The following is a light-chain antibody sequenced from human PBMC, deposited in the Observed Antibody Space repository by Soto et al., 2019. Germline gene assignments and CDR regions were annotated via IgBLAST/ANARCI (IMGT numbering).Light chain of an antibody. J-gene: IGLJ2*01. V-gene: IGLV3-1*01. Sequence: SSELTQPPSVSVSPGQTASITCSGDKLGDKYACWYQQKPGQSPVLVIYQDSKRPSGIPERFSGSNSGNTATLTISGTQAMDEADYYCQAWDSSTLRVFGGGTKVTVL. CDR1: KLGDKY. CDR2: QDS. CDR3: QAWDSSTLRV.